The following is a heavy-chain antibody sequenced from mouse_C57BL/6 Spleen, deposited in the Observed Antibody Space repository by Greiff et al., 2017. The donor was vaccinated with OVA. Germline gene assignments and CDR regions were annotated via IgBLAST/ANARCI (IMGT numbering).Heavy chain of an antibody. CDR2: IHPNSGST. V-gene: IGHV1-64*01. D-gene: IGHD1-1*01. J-gene: IGHJ3*01. CDR1: GYTFTSYW. CDR3: ASYYYGSGSGFAY. Sequence: QVQLQQPGAELVKPGASVKLSCKASGYTFTSYWMHWVKQRPGQGLEWIGMIHPNSGSTNYNEKFKSKATLTVDKSSSTAYMQLSSLTSEDSAVYYCASYYYGSGSGFAYWGQGTLVTVSA.